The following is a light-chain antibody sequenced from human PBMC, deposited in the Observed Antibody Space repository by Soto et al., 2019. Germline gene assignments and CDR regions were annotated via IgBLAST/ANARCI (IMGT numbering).Light chain of an antibody. CDR3: SSKRTTTSVV. Sequence: QSVVTQPPSVSGAPGQRVTISCTGGSSNIGAGYDVHWYQQLPGTAPKLLIYGNINRPSGVSDRFSGSKSGNTASLTISGLRAEDEADFYCSSKRTTTSVVFGSGTKLTVL. J-gene: IGLJ1*01. CDR2: GNI. CDR1: SSNIGAGYD. V-gene: IGLV1-40*01.